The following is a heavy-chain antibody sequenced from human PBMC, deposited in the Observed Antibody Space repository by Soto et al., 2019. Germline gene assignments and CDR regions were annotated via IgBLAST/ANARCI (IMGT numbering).Heavy chain of an antibody. CDR2: ISYDGSNK. D-gene: IGHD2-15*01. J-gene: IGHJ5*02. Sequence: QVQLVESGGGVVQPGRSLRLSCAASGFTFSSYAMHWVRQAPGKGLEWVAVISYDGSNKYYADSVKGRFTISRDNSKNPLYLQMNSLRAEDTAVYYCARDRGDVVVVAASTWFDPWGQGTLVTVSS. CDR3: ARDRGDVVVVAASTWFDP. CDR1: GFTFSSYA. V-gene: IGHV3-30-3*01.